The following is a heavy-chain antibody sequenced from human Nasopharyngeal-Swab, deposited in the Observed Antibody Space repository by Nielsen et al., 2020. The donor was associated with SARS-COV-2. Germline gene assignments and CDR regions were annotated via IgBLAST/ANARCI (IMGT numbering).Heavy chain of an antibody. CDR2: INSDGSST. CDR1: GFTFSSYW. J-gene: IGHJ4*02. D-gene: IGHD6-13*01. V-gene: IGHV3-74*01. CDR3: AGDVAAAFDY. Sequence: GESLKISCAASGFTFSSYWMHWVRQAPGKGLVWVSRINSDGSSTSYADSVKGRFTISRDNAKNTLYLQMNSLRAEDTAVYYCAGDVAAAFDYWGQGTLVTVSS.